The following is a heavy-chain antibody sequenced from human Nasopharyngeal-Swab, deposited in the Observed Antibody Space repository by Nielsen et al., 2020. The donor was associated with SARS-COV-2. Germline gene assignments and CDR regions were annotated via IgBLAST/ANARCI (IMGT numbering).Heavy chain of an antibody. J-gene: IGHJ4*02. CDR1: GFIFSASA. CDR3: AKDMAAGYFFDF. Sequence: GGSLRLSCAASGFIFSASAIHWVRQAPGKGLEWVSAIRGSGITTYYADSVKGRFTISRDTSKNTVYLQMDSLRAEDAAIYYCAKDMAAGYFFDFWGQGTLVTVSS. V-gene: IGHV3-23*01. CDR2: IRGSGITT. D-gene: IGHD6-13*01.